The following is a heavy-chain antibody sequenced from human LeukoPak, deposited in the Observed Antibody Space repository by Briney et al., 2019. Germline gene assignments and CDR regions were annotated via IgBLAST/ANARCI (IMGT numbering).Heavy chain of an antibody. Sequence: GGSLRLSCAASGFTFSRNAISWVRQAPRKGLEWVSAISGSVGSTYYADSVKGRCTISRDNSKNTLYLQMNSLRAEDTAVYYCAKDSLAWDIVVVVAATQTDYWGQGTLVTVSS. J-gene: IGHJ4*02. CDR1: GFTFSRNA. V-gene: IGHV3-23*01. CDR3: AKDSLAWDIVVVVAATQTDY. D-gene: IGHD2-15*01. CDR2: ISGSVGST.